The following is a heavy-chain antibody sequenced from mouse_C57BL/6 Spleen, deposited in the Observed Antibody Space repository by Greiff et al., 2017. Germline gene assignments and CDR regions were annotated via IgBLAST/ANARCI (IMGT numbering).Heavy chain of an antibody. J-gene: IGHJ3*01. V-gene: IGHV1-72*01. CDR1: GYTFTSYW. Sequence: QVQLQQPGAELVKPGASVKLSCKASGYTFTSYWMPWVKQRPGRGLEWIGSIYPNSGGTKYNEKFKSKATLAVDTPSSTAYMQLSSLTSEDSAVYYGAYYCVWEFGDRGPRTLVTVSA. CDR2: IYPNSGGT. CDR3: AYYCVWEFGD. D-gene: IGHD1-1*01.